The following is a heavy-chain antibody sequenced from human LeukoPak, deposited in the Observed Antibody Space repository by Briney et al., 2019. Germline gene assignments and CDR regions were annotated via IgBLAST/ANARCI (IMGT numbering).Heavy chain of an antibody. J-gene: IGHJ4*02. D-gene: IGHD3-22*01. CDR2: IYYSGST. CDR1: GGSISSGGYC. CDR3: ARDKSDSSGYYLVHPSRYFDY. V-gene: IGHV4-31*03. Sequence: PSQTLSLTCTVSGGSISSGGYCWSWIRQHPGKGLEWIGYIYYSGSTYCNPSLKSRVTISVDTSKNQFSLKLSSVTAADTAVYYCARDKSDSSGYYLVHPSRYFDYWGQGTLVTVSS.